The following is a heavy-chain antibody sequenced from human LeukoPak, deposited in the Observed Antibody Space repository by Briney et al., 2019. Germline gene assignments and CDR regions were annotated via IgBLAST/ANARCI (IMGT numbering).Heavy chain of an antibody. CDR2: IYNSGST. J-gene: IGHJ6*02. Sequence: PSETLSLTCSVSGGSISNYNWNWIRQSAGKGLEWIGRIYNSGSTNYNPSLKSRDTISVDTSKNQFSLKLSSVTAADTAVYYCARVPVDTAMVINYGMDVWGQGTTVTVSS. CDR1: GGSISNYN. CDR3: ARVPVDTAMVINYGMDV. V-gene: IGHV4-4*07. D-gene: IGHD5-18*01.